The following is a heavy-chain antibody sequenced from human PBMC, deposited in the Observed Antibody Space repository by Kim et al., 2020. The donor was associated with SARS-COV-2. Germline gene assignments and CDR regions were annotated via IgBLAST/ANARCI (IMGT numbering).Heavy chain of an antibody. J-gene: IGHJ2*01. CDR3: ARDYYGSGNGFDL. V-gene: IGHV4-39*07. D-gene: IGHD3-10*01. Sequence: YNPPLKSRVNISVDTSKKQFSLKLSSVIAADTAVYYCARDYYGSGNGFDLWGRGTLVTVSS.